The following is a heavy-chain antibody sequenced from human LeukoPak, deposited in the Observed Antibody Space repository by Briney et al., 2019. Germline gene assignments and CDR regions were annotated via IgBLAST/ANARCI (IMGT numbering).Heavy chain of an antibody. D-gene: IGHD4-23*01. J-gene: IGHJ3*02. Sequence: GASVEVSCKASGYTFTSYYMHWVRQAPGQGLEWMGIINPSGGSTSYAQKFQGRVTMTRDTSTSTVYMELSGLRSEDTAVYYCASDLDYAGNSGTFDIWGQGTMVTVSS. CDR2: INPSGGST. CDR3: ASDLDYAGNSGTFDI. CDR1: GYTFTSYY. V-gene: IGHV1-46*01.